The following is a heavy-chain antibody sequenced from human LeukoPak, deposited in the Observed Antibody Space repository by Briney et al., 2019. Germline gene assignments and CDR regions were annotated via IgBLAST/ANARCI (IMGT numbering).Heavy chain of an antibody. CDR3: ARGRPHGNDY. V-gene: IGHV3-74*01. D-gene: IGHD4-23*01. J-gene: IGHJ4*02. Sequence: GGSLRLSCAASGFTFSSYWMNWDRQALGKGLVWVSRIASDGSSTTYADSVKGRFSISRDNAKNTLYLQMNSLRVEDTAVYYCARGRPHGNDYWGQGTLVTVSS. CDR2: IASDGSST. CDR1: GFTFSSYW.